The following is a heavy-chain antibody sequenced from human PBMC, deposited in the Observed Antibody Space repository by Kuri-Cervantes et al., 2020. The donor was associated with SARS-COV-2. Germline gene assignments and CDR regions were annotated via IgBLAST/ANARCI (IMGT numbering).Heavy chain of an antibody. CDR3: ARDGGRDYDFWSGYSYYYYYYMDV. D-gene: IGHD3-3*01. J-gene: IGHJ6*03. Sequence: GGSLRLSCAASGFTFSSYSMNWVRQAPGKGLEWVSSISSSSSYIYYADSVKGRFTISRDNAKNSLYLQMNSLRAEDTAVYYCARDGGRDYDFWSGYSYYYYYYMDVWGKGTTVTVSS. V-gene: IGHV3-21*01. CDR1: GFTFSSYS. CDR2: ISSSSSYI.